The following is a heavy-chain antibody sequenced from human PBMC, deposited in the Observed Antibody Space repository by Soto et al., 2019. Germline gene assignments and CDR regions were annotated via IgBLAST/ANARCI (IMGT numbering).Heavy chain of an antibody. Sequence: GGSLRLSCAASGFTFSSYGMHWVRQAPGKGLEWVAVIWYDGSNKYYADSVKGRFTISRDNSKNTLYLQMNSLRAEDTAVYYCARDREYSSSGDFSHWGQGTLVTVSS. D-gene: IGHD6-6*01. V-gene: IGHV3-33*01. J-gene: IGHJ4*02. CDR3: ARDREYSSSGDFSH. CDR1: GFTFSSYG. CDR2: IWYDGSNK.